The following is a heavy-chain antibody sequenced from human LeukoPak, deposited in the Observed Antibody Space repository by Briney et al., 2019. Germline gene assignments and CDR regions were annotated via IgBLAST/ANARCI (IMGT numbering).Heavy chain of an antibody. CDR2: IYHSGST. CDR1: GGSISSSNW. V-gene: IGHV4-4*02. J-gene: IGHJ6*03. Sequence: SETLSLTCAVSGGSISSSNWWSWVRPPPGKGLEWIGGIYHSGSTNYNPSLKSRVTISVDKSKNQFSLKLSSVTAADTAVYYCARMSEVSISGYDFNYYYYMDVWGKGTTVTISS. CDR3: ARMSEVSISGYDFNYYYYMDV. D-gene: IGHD5-12*01.